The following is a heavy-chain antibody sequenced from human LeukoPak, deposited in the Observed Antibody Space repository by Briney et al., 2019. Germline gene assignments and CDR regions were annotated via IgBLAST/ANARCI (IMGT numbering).Heavy chain of an antibody. Sequence: PSETLSLTCTVSGDSISSYYWSWIRQPPGKGLEWIGYIYTSGSTNYNPSLKSRVTISVDTSKNQFSLKLSSVTAADTAVYYCARKYHYGSGSTVNHWCQGTQVTV. J-gene: IGHJ5*02. CDR1: GDSISSYY. D-gene: IGHD3-10*01. V-gene: IGHV4-4*09. CDR2: IYTSGST. CDR3: ARKYHYGSGSTVNH.